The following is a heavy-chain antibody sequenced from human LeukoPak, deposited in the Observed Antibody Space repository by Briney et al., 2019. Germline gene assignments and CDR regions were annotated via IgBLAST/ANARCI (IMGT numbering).Heavy chain of an antibody. CDR3: ARAPWSGYYSDAFDI. V-gene: IGHV3-66*02. CDR2: IYSGGST. J-gene: IGHJ3*02. Sequence: GGSLRLSCAASGFTVSSNYMSWVRQAPGKGLEWVSVIYSGGSTYYADSVKGRFTISRDNPKNTLYLQMNSLRAEDTAVYYCARAPWSGYYSDAFDIWGQGTMVTVSS. D-gene: IGHD3-3*01. CDR1: GFTVSSNY.